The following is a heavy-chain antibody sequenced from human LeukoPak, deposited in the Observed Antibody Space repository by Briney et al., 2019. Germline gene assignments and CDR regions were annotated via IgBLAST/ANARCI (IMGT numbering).Heavy chain of an antibody. J-gene: IGHJ6*02. D-gene: IGHD3-3*01. V-gene: IGHV1-8*01. CDR1: GYTFTNYG. CDR3: ARALLEWLVVDYYYYGMDV. Sequence: ASVKVSCKASGYTFTNYGINWVRQAPGQGLEWMGWISAYNGHTSYAQKFQGRVTMTRNTSISTAYMELSSLRSEDTAVYYCARALLEWLVVDYYYYGMDVWGQGTTVTVSS. CDR2: ISAYNGHT.